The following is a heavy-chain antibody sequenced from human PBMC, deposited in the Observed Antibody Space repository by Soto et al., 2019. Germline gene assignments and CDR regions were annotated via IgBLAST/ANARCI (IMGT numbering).Heavy chain of an antibody. CDR2: TSNSGST. D-gene: IGHD2-15*01. V-gene: IGHV4-61*03. J-gene: IGHJ5*02. CDR3: ARGTPSPLIVRSSRGPWFDP. Sequence: SETLSLTYTVSGGSVNSGTDYWSWIRQPPGKGLEWIGYTSNSGSTKYNPSLKSRVTITTDTSTNHFSLKLSSVNAADTAVYFFARGTPSPLIVRSSRGPWFDPWGQGTLVTVSS. CDR1: GGSVNSGTDY.